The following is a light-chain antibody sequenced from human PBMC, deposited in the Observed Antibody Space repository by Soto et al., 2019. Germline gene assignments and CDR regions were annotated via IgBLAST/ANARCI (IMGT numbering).Light chain of an antibody. CDR1: QTISSW. J-gene: IGKJ4*01. V-gene: IGKV1-5*03. CDR3: LQHNSYPALT. Sequence: DIQMTQSPSTLSGSVGDRVTITCRASQTISSWLAWYQQKPGKAPKLLIYKASTLKSGVPSRFSGSGSGTEFTLTISSLHSEDFATYYCLQHNSYPALTFGGGTKVDIK. CDR2: KAS.